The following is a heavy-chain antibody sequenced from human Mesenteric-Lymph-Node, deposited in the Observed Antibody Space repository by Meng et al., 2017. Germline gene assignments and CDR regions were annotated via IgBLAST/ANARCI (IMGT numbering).Heavy chain of an antibody. CDR2: MYHSGTT. CDR1: GGSISSSYW. CDR3: ATQESRDGHNPY. D-gene: IGHD5-24*01. V-gene: IGHV4-4*02. J-gene: IGHJ4*02. Sequence: QVQLQQWGPGLVKLSGTLSLTCVVSGGSISSSYWWTWVRQSPGKGLEWIGEMYHSGTTNYNPSLKSRVTISMGKSNNQLSLKLNSVTAADTAVYYCATQESRDGHNPYWGQGTLVTVSS.